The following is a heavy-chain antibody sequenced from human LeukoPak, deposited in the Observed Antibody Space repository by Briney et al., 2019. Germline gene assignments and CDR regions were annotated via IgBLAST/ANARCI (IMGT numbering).Heavy chain of an antibody. V-gene: IGHV3-23*01. CDR2: ISGSGAGT. D-gene: IGHD1-26*01. Sequence: PGGSLRLSCAASGFTFSSYGMSWVRQAPGKGLEWVSSISGSGAGTYHADSVKGRFPISRDNSKDTLYLQMNSLRAEDTAVYYCAKIKDDYGIVPWGQGTLVTVSS. CDR3: AKIKDDYGIVP. CDR1: GFTFSSYG. J-gene: IGHJ4*02.